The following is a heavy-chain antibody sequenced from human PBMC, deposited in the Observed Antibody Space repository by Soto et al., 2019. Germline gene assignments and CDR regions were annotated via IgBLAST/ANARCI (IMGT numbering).Heavy chain of an antibody. CDR3: ATYYYDSSGYQPYNWFDP. Sequence: PSETLSLTCTVSGGSISSYYWSWIRQPPGKGLEWIGYIYYSGSTNYNPSLKSRVTISVDTSKNQFSLKLSSVTAADTAVYYCATYYYDSSGYQPYNWFDPWGQGTLVTVSS. J-gene: IGHJ5*02. CDR2: IYYSGST. D-gene: IGHD3-22*01. V-gene: IGHV4-59*08. CDR1: GGSISSYY.